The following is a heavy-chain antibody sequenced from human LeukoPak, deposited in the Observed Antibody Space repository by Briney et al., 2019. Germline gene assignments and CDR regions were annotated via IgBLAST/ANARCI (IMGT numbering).Heavy chain of an antibody. D-gene: IGHD2-21*02. CDR1: GFTFSSYS. CDR3: ASFLAYCGGDCYSASYYYYMGV. V-gene: IGHV3-48*04. Sequence: GGSLRLSCAASGFTFSSYSMNWVRQAPGKGLEWVSYISSSSSTIYYADSVKGRFTISRDNAKNSLYLQMNSLRAEDTAVYYCASFLAYCGGDCYSASYYYYMGVWGKGTTVTVSS. J-gene: IGHJ6*03. CDR2: ISSSSSTI.